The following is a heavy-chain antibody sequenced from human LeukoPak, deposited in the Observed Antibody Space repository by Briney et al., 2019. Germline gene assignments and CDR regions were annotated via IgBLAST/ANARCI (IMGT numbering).Heavy chain of an antibody. D-gene: IGHD3-10*01. V-gene: IGHV3-23*01. Sequence: VGSLRLSCAASGFTFSSYAMSWVRQAPGKGLEWVSAISGSGGSTYYADSVEGRFTISRDNSKNTLYLQMNSLRAEDTAVYYCANQDVLLWFGELLSSGYWGQGTLVTVCS. J-gene: IGHJ4*02. CDR1: GFTFSSYA. CDR3: ANQDVLLWFGELLSSGY. CDR2: ISGSGGST.